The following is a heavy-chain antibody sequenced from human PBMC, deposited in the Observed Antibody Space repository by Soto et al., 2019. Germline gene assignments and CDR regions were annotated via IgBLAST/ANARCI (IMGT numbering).Heavy chain of an antibody. CDR3: AREGQLGY. V-gene: IGHV1-18*01. CDR2: ISGYNGNT. J-gene: IGHJ4*02. D-gene: IGHD6-6*01. CDR1: GYTFSNYG. Sequence: QVQLVQSGAEVKKPGASVKVTCKASGYTFSNYGCSWLRQAPGQGLEWMGWISGYNGNTNYAERLQGRVTMTTDTSTSTSYMELKSLRYDDTAVYYCAREGQLGYWGQGTPVTVSS.